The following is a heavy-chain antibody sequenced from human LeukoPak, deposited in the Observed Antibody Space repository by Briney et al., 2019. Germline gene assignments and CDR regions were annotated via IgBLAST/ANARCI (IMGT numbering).Heavy chain of an antibody. CDR3: AKEAGDDYIWGSYRQFDY. Sequence: PGGSLRLSCAASGFTFSTYAMSWARQAPGKGLEWVSSISGSGGSTYHADSVKGRFTISRDNSKNTLYLQMNSLRAEDTAVYYCAKEAGDDYIWGSYRQFDYWGQGTLVTVSS. CDR1: GFTFSTYA. D-gene: IGHD3-16*02. J-gene: IGHJ4*02. V-gene: IGHV3-23*01. CDR2: ISGSGGST.